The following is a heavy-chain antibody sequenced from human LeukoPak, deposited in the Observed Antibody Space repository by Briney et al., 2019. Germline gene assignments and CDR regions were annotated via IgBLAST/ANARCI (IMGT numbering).Heavy chain of an antibody. V-gene: IGHV3-23*01. Sequence: GGSLRLSCAASGFTFNNYAMNWVRQAPGKGLEWVSVISGSGGTTYYADSVKGRFTISKDSSKNTLYLQMNSLRAEDTAVYYCAKVSGGGLYYDGMDVWGQGTTVTVSS. CDR2: ISGSGGTT. CDR3: AKVSGGGLYYDGMDV. CDR1: GFTFNNYA. J-gene: IGHJ6*02. D-gene: IGHD1-14*01.